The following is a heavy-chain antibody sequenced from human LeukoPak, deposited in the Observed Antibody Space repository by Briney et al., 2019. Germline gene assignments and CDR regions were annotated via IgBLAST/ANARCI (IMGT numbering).Heavy chain of an antibody. D-gene: IGHD3-22*01. J-gene: IGHJ4*02. CDR1: GGSISSYY. Sequence: SETLSLACTVSGGSISSYYWSWIRQPPGKGLEWIGYIYYSGSTNYNPSLKSRVTISVDTSKNQFSLQLNSVTPEDTAVYYCARAGYYDSTELVSEYYFDYWGQGTLVTVSS. CDR2: IYYSGST. CDR3: ARAGYYDSTELVSEYYFDY. V-gene: IGHV4-59*12.